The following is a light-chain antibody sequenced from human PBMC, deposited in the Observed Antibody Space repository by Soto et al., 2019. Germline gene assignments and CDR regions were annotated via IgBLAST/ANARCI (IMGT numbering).Light chain of an antibody. J-gene: IGLJ2*01. V-gene: IGLV1-51*01. Sequence: QSVLTQPPSVSAAPGQKVTISCSGSSSNIGNNYVSWYQQLPGTAPKLLIYDNNKRPSGIPDRFSGSKSGKSATLGITGLQTGDEADYYCGTWDSSLSGGVFGGGTQVTVL. CDR3: GTWDSSLSGGV. CDR1: SSNIGNNY. CDR2: DNN.